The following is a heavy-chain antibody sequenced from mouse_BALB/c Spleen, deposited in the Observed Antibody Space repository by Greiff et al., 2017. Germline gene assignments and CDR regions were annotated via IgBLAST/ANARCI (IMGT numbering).Heavy chain of an antibody. CDR3: ARGATYDYAMDY. J-gene: IGHJ4*01. Sequence: EVKLVESGGGLVQPGGSLRLSCATSGFTFSGFYMEWVRQPPGKRLEWIAASRNKANDYTTEYSASVMDRFIVSRDTSQSILYLQMNGLRAEDTAIYYCARGATYDYAMDYWGQGTSVTVSA. V-gene: IGHV7-1*02. CDR2: SRNKANDYTT. CDR1: GFTFSGFY.